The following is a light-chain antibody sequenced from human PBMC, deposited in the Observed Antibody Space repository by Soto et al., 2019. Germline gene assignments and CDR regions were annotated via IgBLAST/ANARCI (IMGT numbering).Light chain of an antibody. J-gene: IGKJ2*01. Sequence: EIVLTQSPATLSLSPGERATLSCRASQSVSSYLAWYQQKPGQAPRLLIYDASNRATGIPARFSGSGSGTDFTLTXSSLEXEDFAVYYCQQRSNWPPAFGQGTKLEIK. CDR2: DAS. CDR3: QQRSNWPPA. CDR1: QSVSSY. V-gene: IGKV3-11*01.